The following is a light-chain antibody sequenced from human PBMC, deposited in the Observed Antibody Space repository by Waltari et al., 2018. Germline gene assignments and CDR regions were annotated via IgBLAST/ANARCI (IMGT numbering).Light chain of an antibody. CDR2: WAS. CDR1: QSVLYTSNNKNN. Sequence: DIVMTQSPDSLAVSLGERATINCKSSQSVLYTSNNKNNLAWFKQKPGQPPKLLIYWASTRESGVPDRFSGSGSGTDFSLTISSLQAEDVAVYFCQQFHSTPITFGQGTRLEI. V-gene: IGKV4-1*01. J-gene: IGKJ5*01. CDR3: QQFHSTPIT.